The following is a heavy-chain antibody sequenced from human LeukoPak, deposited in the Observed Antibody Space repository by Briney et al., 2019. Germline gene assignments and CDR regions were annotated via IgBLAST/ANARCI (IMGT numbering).Heavy chain of an antibody. V-gene: IGHV3-7*03. CDR1: GVTFSSYA. D-gene: IGHD1-26*01. Sequence: GGSLRLSCAASGVTFSSYAMNWVRQAPGKGLEWVANIKQDGSEKYYVDSVKGRFTISRDNAKNSLYLQMNSLRAEDTAVYYCARDVTPTWELLSDAFDIWGQGTMVTVSS. J-gene: IGHJ3*02. CDR3: ARDVTPTWELLSDAFDI. CDR2: IKQDGSEK.